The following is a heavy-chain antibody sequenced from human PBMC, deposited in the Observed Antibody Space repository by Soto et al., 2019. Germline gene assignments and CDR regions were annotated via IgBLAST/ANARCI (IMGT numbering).Heavy chain of an antibody. CDR1: GGTFSSYA. V-gene: IGHV1-69*13. Sequence: SVKVSCKASGGTFSSYAISWVRQAPGQGLEWMGGIIPIFGTANYAQKFQGRVTITADESTSTAYMELSSLRSEDTAVYYCARGWQKGDFWSGYYPSRYYYGMDVWGKGTTVTVS. D-gene: IGHD3-3*01. J-gene: IGHJ6*04. CDR3: ARGWQKGDFWSGYYPSRYYYGMDV. CDR2: IIPIFGTA.